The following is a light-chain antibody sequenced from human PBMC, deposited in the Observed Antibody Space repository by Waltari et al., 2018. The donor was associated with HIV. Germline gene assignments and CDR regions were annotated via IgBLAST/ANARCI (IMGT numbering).Light chain of an antibody. Sequence: QSVLTQPASVSGSPGQSITISCTGTSSDIGNYDLVSWYQQHPGKAPKLIIYEVSERPSGVFNRFSGSKFGNTASLTISGLQAEDEAEYYCCSYAGSTAVVLFGGGTKVTVL. CDR2: EVS. CDR1: SSDIGNYDL. CDR3: CSYAGSTAVVL. J-gene: IGLJ2*01. V-gene: IGLV2-23*02.